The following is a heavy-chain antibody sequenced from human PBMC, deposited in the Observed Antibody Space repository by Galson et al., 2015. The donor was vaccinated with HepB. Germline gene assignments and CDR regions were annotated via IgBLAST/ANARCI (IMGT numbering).Heavy chain of an antibody. CDR2: INQDESSK. CDR1: GFTFSSYW. CDR3: ARRISLVRGIITKPDYYYGMDV. V-gene: IGHV3-7*03. D-gene: IGHD3-10*01. Sequence: SLRLSCAASGFTFSSYWMNWVRQAPGKGLEWVAHINQDESSKYYVDSVKGRFTISRDNAKDSVYLQLDSLRAEDTAVYYWARRISLVRGIITKPDYYYGMDVWGQGTTVTVAS. J-gene: IGHJ6*02.